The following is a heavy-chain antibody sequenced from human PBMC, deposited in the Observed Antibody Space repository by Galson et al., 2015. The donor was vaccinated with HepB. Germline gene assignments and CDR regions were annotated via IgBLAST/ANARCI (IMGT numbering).Heavy chain of an antibody. V-gene: IGHV3-23*01. D-gene: IGHD5-24*01. Sequence: SLRLSCAASGLTFSAYAMSWVRQAPGKGLEWVSSISKSGGTTYYADSVKGRFTISGDNSKNTLSLQMNSLKAEDTALYYCARGSLMAWFDPWGQGTLVTVSS. CDR2: ISKSGGTT. CDR3: ARGSLMAWFDP. CDR1: GLTFSAYA. J-gene: IGHJ5*02.